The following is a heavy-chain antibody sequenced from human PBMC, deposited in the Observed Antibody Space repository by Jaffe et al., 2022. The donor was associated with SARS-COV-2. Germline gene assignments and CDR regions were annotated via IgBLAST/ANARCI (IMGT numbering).Heavy chain of an antibody. CDR1: GYSFTAHY. CDR2: INSHSGGA. J-gene: IGHJ2*01. CDR3: AREEATDWSIDL. Sequence: QVQLVQSGAEVKKPGASVKVSCKASGYSFTAHYIHWVRQAPGQGLEWVGRINSHSGGAKSAQKFQGRVSLTRDTAISTIYLELTGLRSDDTAVYYCAREEATDWSIDLWGRGTLVSV. V-gene: IGHV1-2*06. D-gene: IGHD1-26*01.